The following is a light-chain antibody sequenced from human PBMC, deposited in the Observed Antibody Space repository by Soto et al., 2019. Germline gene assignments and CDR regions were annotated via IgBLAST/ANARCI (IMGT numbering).Light chain of an antibody. CDR3: CSYVGATTYV. Sequence: SVLPQPASVSGSPGQSITISCTGTSSTVGGFNVVSWYQQHPGKAPKVIIYEGIKRPSGISNRFSGSNSGSTASLTISGLQAEDEADYYCCSYVGATTYVFGTGTKV. CDR1: SSTVGGFNV. CDR2: EGI. V-gene: IGLV2-23*01. J-gene: IGLJ1*01.